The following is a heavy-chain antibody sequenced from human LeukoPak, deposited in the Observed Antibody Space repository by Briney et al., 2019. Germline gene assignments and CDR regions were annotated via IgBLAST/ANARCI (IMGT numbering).Heavy chain of an antibody. V-gene: IGHV4-39*01. D-gene: IGHD5-12*01. CDR2: IYYGRTT. J-gene: IGHJ4*02. CDR1: TDSISSSSHH. CDR3: VRHDGRGGATMGALDS. Sequence: SETLSLTCTVSTDSISSSSHHWGWIRQSLGKGLEWIGSIYYGRTTYYNPSLNSRVAISVVTSKNQFSLQLNSVTAADTAVYYCVRHDGRGGATMGALDSWGQGSLVTVSS.